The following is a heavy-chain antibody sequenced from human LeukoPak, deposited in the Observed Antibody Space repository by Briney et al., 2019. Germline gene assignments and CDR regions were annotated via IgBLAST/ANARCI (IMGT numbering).Heavy chain of an antibody. D-gene: IGHD1-26*01. J-gene: IGHJ4*02. CDR3: ARDLYVVGATDY. CDR2: VNPNSGGT. V-gene: IGHV1-2*02. CDR1: GYTFTSYG. Sequence: ASVKVSCKASGYTFTSYGISWVRQAPGQGLEWMGWVNPNSGGTNYAQKFQGRVTMTRDTSISTAYMELSRLRSDDTAVYYCARDLYVVGATDYWGQGTLVTVSS.